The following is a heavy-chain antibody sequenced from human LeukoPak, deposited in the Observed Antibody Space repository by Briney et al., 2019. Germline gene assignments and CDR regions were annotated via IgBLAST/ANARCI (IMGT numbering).Heavy chain of an antibody. J-gene: IGHJ4*02. CDR2: INHSGST. V-gene: IGHV4-34*01. CDR3: ASGDGYNPDY. CDR1: GFTVSSNY. D-gene: IGHD5-24*01. Sequence: PGGSLRLSCAASGFTVSSNYMSWIRQPPGKGLEWIGEINHSGSTNYNPSLKSRVTISVDTSKNQFSLKLSSVTAADTAVYYCASGDGYNPDYWGQGTLVTVSS.